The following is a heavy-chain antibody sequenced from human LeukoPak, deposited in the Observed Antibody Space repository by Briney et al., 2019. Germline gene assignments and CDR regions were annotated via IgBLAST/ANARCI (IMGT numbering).Heavy chain of an antibody. Sequence: PGGSLRLSCAASGFTFSSYWISWVRQAPGKGLEWVANIKQDGSEKYYVHSVKGRFTISRDNAKNSLYLQMNSLRAEDTAVYYCAREDSRGAIDYWGQGTLVTVSS. J-gene: IGHJ4*02. D-gene: IGHD3-22*01. CDR1: GFTFSSYW. CDR3: AREDSRGAIDY. CDR2: IKQDGSEK. V-gene: IGHV3-7*01.